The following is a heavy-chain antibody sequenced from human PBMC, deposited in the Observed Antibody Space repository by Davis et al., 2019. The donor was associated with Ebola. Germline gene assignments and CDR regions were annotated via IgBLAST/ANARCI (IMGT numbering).Heavy chain of an antibody. J-gene: IGHJ4*02. CDR3: ARLGYCSGGSCYFLDY. CDR2: IYTSGSA. V-gene: IGHV4-30-4*08. CDR1: GVSLNSGDYY. D-gene: IGHD2-15*01. Sequence: LRLSCTVSGVSLNSGDYYWSWIRQLPGKGLEWIGFIYTSGSAYYNPSLESRVTISADTSKNQFSLKLSSVTAADTAVYYCARLGYCSGGSCYFLDYWGQGTLVTVSS.